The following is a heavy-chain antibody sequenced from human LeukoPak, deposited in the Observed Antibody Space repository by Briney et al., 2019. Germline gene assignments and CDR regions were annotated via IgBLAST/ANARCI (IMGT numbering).Heavy chain of an antibody. J-gene: IGHJ2*01. CDR3: ARSGILFFKTLGYSDL. Sequence: SETLSLTCTVSGGSISSHYWSWIRQPPGKGLEWIGYIYYSGSTNYNPSLKSRVTISVDTSKNQFSLKLSSVTAADTAVYYCARSGILFFKTLGYSDLWGRGTLVTVSS. D-gene: IGHD3/OR15-3a*01. CDR1: GGSISSHY. V-gene: IGHV4-59*11. CDR2: IYYSGST.